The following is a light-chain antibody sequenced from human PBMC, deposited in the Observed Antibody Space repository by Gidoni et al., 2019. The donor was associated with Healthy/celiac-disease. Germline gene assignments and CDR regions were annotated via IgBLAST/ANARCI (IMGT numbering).Light chain of an antibody. CDR1: QRISSY. V-gene: IGKV1-39*01. J-gene: IGKJ2*04. Sequence: DIQMTQSPSSLSASVGDRVTITCRASQRISSYLNWYQQKPGKAPKLLISAASSLQSGVPSRFSGSGSGTDFTLTISSLQPEDFATYYCQQSYSALCSFGQGTKLEIK. CDR2: AAS. CDR3: QQSYSALCS.